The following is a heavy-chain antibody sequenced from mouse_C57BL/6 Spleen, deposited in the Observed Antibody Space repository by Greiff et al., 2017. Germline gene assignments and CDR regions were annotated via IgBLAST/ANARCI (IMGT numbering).Heavy chain of an antibody. CDR3: AVYDYDEVSFAY. D-gene: IGHD2-4*01. J-gene: IGHJ3*01. CDR1: GYTFTDYN. Sequence: EVQLQESGPELVKPGASVKIPCKASGYTFTDYNMDWVKQSHGKSLEWIGDINPNNGGTIYNQKFKGKATLTVDKSSSTAYMELRSLTSEDTAVYYCAVYDYDEVSFAYWGQGTLVTVSA. V-gene: IGHV1-18*01. CDR2: INPNNGGT.